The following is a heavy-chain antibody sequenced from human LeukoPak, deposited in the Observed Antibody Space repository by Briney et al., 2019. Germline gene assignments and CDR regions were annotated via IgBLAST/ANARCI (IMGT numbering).Heavy chain of an antibody. CDR2: ISYDGSNK. CDR1: GFTFSSYG. J-gene: IGHJ5*02. CDR3: ARNFIVAGWYNWFDP. V-gene: IGHV3-30*03. D-gene: IGHD2-15*01. Sequence: GGSLRLSCAASGFTFSSYGMHWVRQAPGKGLEWVAVISYDGSNKYYADSVKGRFTISRDNSKNTLYLQMNSLRAEDTAVYYCARNFIVAGWYNWFDPRGQGTLVTVSS.